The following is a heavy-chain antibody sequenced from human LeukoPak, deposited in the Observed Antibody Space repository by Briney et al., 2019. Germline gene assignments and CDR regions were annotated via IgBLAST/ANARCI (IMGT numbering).Heavy chain of an antibody. CDR2: IYYSGRT. Sequence: SETLSLTCIVSGGSISSTSYYWGWIRQPPGKGLEWIGSIYYSGRTYYNPSLKSRVTISVDTSKNQFSLKLNSVTAADTAVYYCARILYSNNIDYWGQGTLVTVSS. J-gene: IGHJ4*02. D-gene: IGHD2/OR15-2a*01. CDR1: GGSISSTSYY. CDR3: ARILYSNNIDY. V-gene: IGHV4-39*07.